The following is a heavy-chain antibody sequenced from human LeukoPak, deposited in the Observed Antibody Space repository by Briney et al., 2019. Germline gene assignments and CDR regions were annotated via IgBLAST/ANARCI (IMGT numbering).Heavy chain of an antibody. CDR3: ARDGHNWNPLEY. V-gene: IGHV3-20*04. J-gene: IGHJ4*02. D-gene: IGHD1-20*01. CDR2: INWNGGST. CDR1: GFTFDDYG. Sequence: GGSLRLSCAASGFTFDDYGMSWVRQAPGKGLEWVSGINWNGGSTGYADSVKGRFTISRDNAKNSLYLQMNSLRAEDTAVYYCARDGHNWNPLEYWGQGTLVTVSS.